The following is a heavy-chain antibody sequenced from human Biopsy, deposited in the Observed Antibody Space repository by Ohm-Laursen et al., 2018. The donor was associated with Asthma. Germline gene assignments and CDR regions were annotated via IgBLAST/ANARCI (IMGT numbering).Heavy chain of an antibody. CDR2: ISWNSATI. J-gene: IGHJ4*02. V-gene: IGHV3-9*01. D-gene: IGHD3-22*01. CDR1: GFTFDEYT. CDR3: AKVRSDWVITESFDY. Sequence: SLRLSCTASGFTFDEYTMHWVRRAPGKGLEWVSGISWNSATIGYADSVEGRFTISRDNAKNSVFLHMDSLRPEDTAFYYCAKVRSDWVITESFDYWGQGVLVTVSS.